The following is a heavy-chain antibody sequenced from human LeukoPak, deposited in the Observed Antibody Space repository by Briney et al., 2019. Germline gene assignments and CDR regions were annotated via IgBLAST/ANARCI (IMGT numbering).Heavy chain of an antibody. V-gene: IGHV1-69*05. J-gene: IGHJ4*02. D-gene: IGHD1-26*01. CDR3: ARDHRRVSTTWYYFDY. CDR1: GGTFSRYA. CDR2: IIPIFGTA. Sequence: SVKVSCKASGGTFSRYAISWVRQAPGQGLEWMGGIIPIFGTANYAQKFQGRVTITTDESTSTAYMELSRLRSDDTAVYYCARDHRRVSTTWYYFDYWGQGTLVTVSS.